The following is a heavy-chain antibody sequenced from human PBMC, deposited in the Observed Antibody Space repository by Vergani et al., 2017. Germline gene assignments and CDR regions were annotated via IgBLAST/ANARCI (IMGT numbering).Heavy chain of an antibody. V-gene: IGHV3-30*18. Sequence: QLQLVESGGGVVQPGRSLRLSCAASGFNFNNFGIHWVRQAPGKGLEWVAFIQKDGIDKFYADSVRGRFTISRDISKNTLYLEMNSLSAEDTALYHCVKDHPVFDEWGRGTLVSVS. J-gene: IGHJ4*02. CDR1: GFNFNNFG. CDR3: VKDHPVFDE. CDR2: IQKDGIDK.